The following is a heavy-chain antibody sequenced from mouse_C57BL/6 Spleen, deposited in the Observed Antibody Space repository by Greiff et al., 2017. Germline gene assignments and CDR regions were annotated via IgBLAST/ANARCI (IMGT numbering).Heavy chain of an antibody. Sequence: EVKVVESGGDLVKPGGSLKLSCAASGFTFSSYGMSWVRQTPDKRLEWVATISSGGSYTYYPDSVKGRFTISRDNAKNTLYLQMSSLKSEDTAMYYCAREDYGSSYEGFAYWGQGTLVTVSA. V-gene: IGHV5-6*01. CDR1: GFTFSSYG. CDR2: ISSGGSYT. D-gene: IGHD1-1*01. CDR3: AREDYGSSYEGFAY. J-gene: IGHJ3*01.